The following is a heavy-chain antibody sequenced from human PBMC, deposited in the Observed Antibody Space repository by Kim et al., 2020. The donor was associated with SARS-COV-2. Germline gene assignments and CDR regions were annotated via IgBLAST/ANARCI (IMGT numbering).Heavy chain of an antibody. Sequence: GGSLRLSCAASGFTFSSYGMHWVRQAPGKGLEWVAVIWYDGSNKYYADYVKGRFTISRDNSKNTLYLQMNSLRAEDTAVYYCAREGTKYNWNDGGNWFDPWGQGTLVTVSS. J-gene: IGHJ5*02. CDR2: IWYDGSNK. V-gene: IGHV3-33*01. CDR3: AREGTKYNWNDGGNWFDP. CDR1: GFTFSSYG. D-gene: IGHD1-20*01.